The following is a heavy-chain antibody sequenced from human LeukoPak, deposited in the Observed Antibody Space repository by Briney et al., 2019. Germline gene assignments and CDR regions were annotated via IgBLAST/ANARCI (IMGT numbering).Heavy chain of an antibody. CDR2: IYYSGST. J-gene: IGHJ4*02. Sequence: SETLSLTCTVSGGSISSYYWSWIRQPPGKGLEWIGYIYYSGSTNYNPSLKSRVTISVDTSKNQSSLKLSSVTAADTAVYYCARAPRYSSSWRDPGYWGQGTLVTVSS. CDR3: ARAPRYSSSWRDPGY. D-gene: IGHD6-13*01. V-gene: IGHV4-59*12. CDR1: GGSISSYY.